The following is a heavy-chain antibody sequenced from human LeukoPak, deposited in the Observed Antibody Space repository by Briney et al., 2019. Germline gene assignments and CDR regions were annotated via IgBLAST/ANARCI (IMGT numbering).Heavy chain of an antibody. CDR3: ARTSSSSSGFVY. CDR2: MNPNSGNT. D-gene: IGHD6-6*01. Sequence: ASVKVSCKASGYTFTSYDINWVRQATGQGLEWMGWMNPNSGNTGYAQKFQGRVTMTRTTSISTAYMELSSLRSEDTAVYYCARTSSSSSGFVYWGQGTLVTVSS. CDR1: GYTFTSYD. V-gene: IGHV1-8*01. J-gene: IGHJ4*02.